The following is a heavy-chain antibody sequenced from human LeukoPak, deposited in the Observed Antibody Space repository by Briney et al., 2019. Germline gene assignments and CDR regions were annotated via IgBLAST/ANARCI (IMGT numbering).Heavy chain of an antibody. D-gene: IGHD6-13*01. Sequence: GGSLRLSCAASGFTFSSYWMSWVRQAPGKGLEWVANIKQDESEKYYVESVKGRFTISRDNAKNSLYLQMNRVRDEDTAVYYCARLRRSYSSSWGQGTLVTVSS. CDR2: IKQDESEK. J-gene: IGHJ4*02. CDR3: ARLRRSYSSS. CDR1: GFTFSSYW. V-gene: IGHV3-7*01.